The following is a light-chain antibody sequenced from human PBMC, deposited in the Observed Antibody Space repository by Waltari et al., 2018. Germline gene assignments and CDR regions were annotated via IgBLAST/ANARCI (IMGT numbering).Light chain of an antibody. CDR3: HSRETFSTRL. CDR2: GPD. V-gene: IGLV3-19*01. Sequence: SSDLTQDPSLSVALGQTVRITCQGDSLRRYYASWYQQRPGQAPILSLYGPDNRPSGIPDRFSGSTSGNTASLTITGAQAEDEADYYCHSRETFSTRLFGGGTRLTV. CDR1: SLRRYY. J-gene: IGLJ2*01.